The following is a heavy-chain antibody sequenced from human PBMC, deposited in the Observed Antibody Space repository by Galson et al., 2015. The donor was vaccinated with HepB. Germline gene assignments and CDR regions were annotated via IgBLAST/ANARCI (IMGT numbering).Heavy chain of an antibody. CDR1: GFTFSSYG. CDR3: AKDGDIVVVVAAPDY. V-gene: IGHV3-30*18. Sequence: SLRLSCAASGFTFSSYGMHWVRQAPGKGLEWVAVISYDGSNKYYADSVKGRFTISRDNSKNTLYLQMNSLRAEDTAVYYCAKDGDIVVVVAAPDYWGQGTLVTVSS. CDR2: ISYDGSNK. J-gene: IGHJ4*02. D-gene: IGHD2-15*01.